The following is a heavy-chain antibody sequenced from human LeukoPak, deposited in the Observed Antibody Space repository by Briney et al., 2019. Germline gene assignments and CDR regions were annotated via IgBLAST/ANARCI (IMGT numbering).Heavy chain of an antibody. V-gene: IGHV3-30*02. CDR3: AKGLGYCSSTSCYDAFDI. D-gene: IGHD2-2*01. Sequence: GGSLRLSCAASGFTFSSYGMHWVRQAPGKGLEWVPFIRYDGSNKYYADSVKGRFTISRDNSKNTLYLQMNSLRAEDTAVYYCAKGLGYCSSTSCYDAFDIWGQGTMVTVSS. J-gene: IGHJ3*02. CDR2: IRYDGSNK. CDR1: GFTFSSYG.